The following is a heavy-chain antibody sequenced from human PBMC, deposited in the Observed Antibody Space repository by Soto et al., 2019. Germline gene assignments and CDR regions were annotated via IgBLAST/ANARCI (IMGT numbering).Heavy chain of an antibody. CDR2: INPSGGST. J-gene: IGHJ4*02. V-gene: IGHV1-46*01. D-gene: IGHD3-22*01. Sequence: ASVKVSCKASGGTFSSYAISWVRQAPGQGLEWMGIINPSGGSTSYAQKFQGRVTMTRDTSTSTVYMELSSLRSEDTAVYYCARGPSTLSSGYSYWGQGTLVTVSS. CDR3: ARGPSTLSSGYSY. CDR1: GGTFSSYA.